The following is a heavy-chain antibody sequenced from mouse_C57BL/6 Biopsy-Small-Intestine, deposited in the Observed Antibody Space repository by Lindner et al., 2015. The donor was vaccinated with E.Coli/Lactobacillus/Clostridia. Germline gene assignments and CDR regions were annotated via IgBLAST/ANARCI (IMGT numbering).Heavy chain of an antibody. CDR2: IYPGDGDT. Sequence: VQLQESGPELVKPGASVKISCKASGYAFSSSWMNWMKQRPGKGLEWIGRIYPGDGDTNYNGKFKGKATLTADKSSSTAYMQLSSLTSEDSAVYFCASYPFAYWGQGTLVTVSA. D-gene: IGHD5-5*01. CDR1: GYAFSSSW. J-gene: IGHJ3*01. V-gene: IGHV1-82*01. CDR3: ASYPFAY.